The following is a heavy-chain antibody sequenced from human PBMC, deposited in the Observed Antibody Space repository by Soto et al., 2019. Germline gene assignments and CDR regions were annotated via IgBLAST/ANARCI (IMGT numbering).Heavy chain of an antibody. J-gene: IGHJ6*02. D-gene: IGHD3-10*01. CDR2: INPNSGGT. V-gene: IGHV1-2*04. CDR3: ARDLLWFGERGMDV. CDR1: GYTFTGSY. Sequence: QVQLVQSGAEVKKPGASVKVSCKASGYTFTGSYMHWVRQAPGQGLEWMGWINPNSGGTNYAQKFQGWVTMTRDTSISTAYMELSRLRSDDTAVYYCARDLLWFGERGMDVWGQGTTVTVSS.